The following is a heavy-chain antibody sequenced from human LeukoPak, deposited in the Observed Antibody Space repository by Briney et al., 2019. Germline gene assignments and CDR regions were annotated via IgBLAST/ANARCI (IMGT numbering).Heavy chain of an antibody. CDR3: AKDMGSSGSPEFDY. CDR2: ISWNSGSI. CDR1: GFTFDYHW. J-gene: IGHJ4*02. D-gene: IGHD1-26*01. Sequence: GGSLRLSCAASGFTFDYHWMTWVRQAPGKGLEWVSGISWNSGSIGYADSVKGRFTISRDNAKNSLYLQMNSLRAEDTALYYCAKDMGSSGSPEFDYWGQGTLVTVSS. V-gene: IGHV3-9*01.